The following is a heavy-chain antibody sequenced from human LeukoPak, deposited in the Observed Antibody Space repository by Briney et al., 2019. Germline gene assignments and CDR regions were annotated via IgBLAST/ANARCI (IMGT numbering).Heavy chain of an antibody. CDR3: ARHHPSYGYRSLVP. CDR2: ISSSGSTI. CDR1: GFTFSSYE. D-gene: IGHD5-18*01. J-gene: IGHJ3*01. Sequence: PGGSLRLSCAASGFTFSSYEMNWVRQAPGKGLEGVSYISSSGSTIYYADSVKGRFTISRDNAKNSLYLQMNSLRAEDTAVYYCARHHPSYGYRSLVPWGQGTMVTVSS. V-gene: IGHV3-48*03.